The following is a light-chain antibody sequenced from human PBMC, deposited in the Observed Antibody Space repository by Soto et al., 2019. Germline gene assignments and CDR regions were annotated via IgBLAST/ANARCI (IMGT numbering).Light chain of an antibody. CDR2: VTS. V-gene: IGKV1-12*01. CDR1: QGLSGS. Sequence: DIQMTQSPSSVSASVGDRVTITCRATQGLSGSLAWYQQKPGKAPRLLISVTSRLQSGVPSRFSGSASGTECTLTIDSPQPEDLATYYCQQGHNWPLTFGQGTRLE. CDR3: QQGHNWPLT. J-gene: IGKJ5*01.